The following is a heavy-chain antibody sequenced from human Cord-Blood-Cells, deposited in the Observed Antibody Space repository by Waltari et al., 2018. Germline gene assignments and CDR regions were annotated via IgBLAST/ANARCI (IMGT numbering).Heavy chain of an antibody. CDR2: IIPIFGTA. J-gene: IGHJ6*02. V-gene: IGHV1-69*06. D-gene: IGHD3-3*01. CDR1: GGTFSSYA. CDR3: ARDRITIFGVAPKSWYYYGMDV. Sequence: QVQLVQSGAEVKKPGSSVTVSCKASGGTFSSYAISWVRQAPGQGLEWMGGIIPIFGTANYAQKFQGRVTITADKSTSTAYMELSSLRSEDTAVYYCARDRITIFGVAPKSWYYYGMDVWDQGP.